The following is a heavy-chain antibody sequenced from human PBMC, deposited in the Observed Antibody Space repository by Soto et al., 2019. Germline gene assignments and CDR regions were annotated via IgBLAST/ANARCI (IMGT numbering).Heavy chain of an antibody. J-gene: IGHJ5*02. Sequence: SETLSLTCTVSGGSIRSGDYSWSWVRQSPGKGLERIGHIYNSGITYYNHSLKSRVVISIDTSRNQFSLRLNSLTAADRAVYFCARGVTVFGLVSRFWFDPWGQGTVVYVSS. CDR1: GGSIRSGDYS. CDR2: IYNSGIT. CDR3: ARGVTVFGLVSRFWFDP. V-gene: IGHV4-30-4*01. D-gene: IGHD3-3*01.